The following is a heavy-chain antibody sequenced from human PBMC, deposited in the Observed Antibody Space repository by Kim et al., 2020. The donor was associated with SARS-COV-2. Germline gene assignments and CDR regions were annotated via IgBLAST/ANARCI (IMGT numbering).Heavy chain of an antibody. D-gene: IGHD2-21*01. CDR1: GGSIRGYY. J-gene: IGHJ5*02. CDR3: ARHEGSIWLAH. CDR2: SFYTGST. Sequence: SETLSLTCSVSGGSIRGYYWSWIRQPPGKGLEWIGHSFYTGSTDYNSSLKSRVTLSLDTFKEPFSLKLSSVTAADTAVYYCARHEGSIWLAHWGQGTLVTVSS. V-gene: IGHV4-59*08.